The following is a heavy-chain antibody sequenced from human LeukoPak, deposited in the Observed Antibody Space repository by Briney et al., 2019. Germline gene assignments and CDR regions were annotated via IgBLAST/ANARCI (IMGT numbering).Heavy chain of an antibody. CDR1: GFTFSSYE. CDR3: GASRQYVGAFDI. V-gene: IGHV3-48*03. D-gene: IGHD3-16*01. Sequence: GGSLRLSCAASGFTFSSYELYWVRQAPGKGLEWISYIRSSSTIIKYADSVRGRFTISRDDARESLYLQMSSLRADDTAIYYCGASRQYVGAFDIWGQGTLVTVSS. J-gene: IGHJ3*02. CDR2: IRSSSTII.